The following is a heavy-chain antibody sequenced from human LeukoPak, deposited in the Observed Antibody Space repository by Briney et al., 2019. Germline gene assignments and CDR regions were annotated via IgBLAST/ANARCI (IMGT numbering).Heavy chain of an antibody. CDR3: ARGKLGFDAFDI. D-gene: IGHD7-27*01. Sequence: PSETLSLTCTVSGGSISSSSYYWGWIRQPPGKGLEWIGSIYYSGSTYYNPSLKGRVTISVDTSKNQFSLKLSSVTAADTAVYYCARGKLGFDAFDIWGQGTMVTVSS. J-gene: IGHJ3*02. CDR1: GGSISSSSYY. V-gene: IGHV4-39*01. CDR2: IYYSGST.